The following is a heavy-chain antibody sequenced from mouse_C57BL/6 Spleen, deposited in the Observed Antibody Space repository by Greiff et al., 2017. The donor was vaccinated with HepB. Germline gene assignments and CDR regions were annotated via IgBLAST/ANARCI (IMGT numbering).Heavy chain of an antibody. Sequence: ESGGDLVKPGGSLKLSCAASGFTFSSYGMSWVRQTPDKRLEWVATISSGGSYTYYPDSVKGRFTISRDNAKNTLYLQMSSLKSEDTAMYYCARHADGLYAMDYWGQGTSVTVSS. D-gene: IGHD2-3*01. CDR3: ARHADGLYAMDY. CDR1: GFTFSSYG. CDR2: ISSGGSYT. V-gene: IGHV5-6*01. J-gene: IGHJ4*01.